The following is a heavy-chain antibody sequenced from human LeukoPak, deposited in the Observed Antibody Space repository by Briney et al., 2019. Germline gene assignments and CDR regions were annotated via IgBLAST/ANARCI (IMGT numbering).Heavy chain of an antibody. V-gene: IGHV4-61*02. D-gene: IGHD7-27*01. CDR1: GGSISSGSYY. CDR2: IYTSGST. J-gene: IGHJ4*02. Sequence: SQTLSLTCTVSGGSISSGSYYWSWIRQPAGKGLEWIGRIYTSGSTNYNPSLKSRVAISVDTSKNQFSLRLSSVTAADTAVYYCASSNALVWGYFDYWGQGTLVTVSS. CDR3: ASSNALVWGYFDY.